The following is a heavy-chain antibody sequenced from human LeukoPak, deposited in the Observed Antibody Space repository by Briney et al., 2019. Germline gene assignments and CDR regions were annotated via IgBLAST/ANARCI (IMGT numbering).Heavy chain of an antibody. CDR2: IKQDGSEK. D-gene: IGHD3-10*01. Sequence: GGSLRLSCAASGFTFSSYWMSWVRQAPGKGLEWVVNIKQDGSEKYYVDSVKGRFTISRDNAKNSLYLQMNSLRAEDTAVYYCARGGIKITMVRGVTAYYFDYWGQGTLVTVS. CDR1: GFTFSSYW. CDR3: ARGGIKITMVRGVTAYYFDY. J-gene: IGHJ4*02. V-gene: IGHV3-7*01.